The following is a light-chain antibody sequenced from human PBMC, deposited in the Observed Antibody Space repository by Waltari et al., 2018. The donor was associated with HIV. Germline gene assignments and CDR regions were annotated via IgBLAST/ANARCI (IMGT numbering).Light chain of an antibody. V-gene: IGLV6-57*04. CDR2: EDN. CDR1: SGSIDRHF. CDR3: QSYDNRNLVV. Sequence: NFILTQPQSVSESPGKTVIISCTRTSGSIDRHFVPWYQQRPGSAPISVIYEDNERPSGVPDRFSGSIDRSSNSASLSISGLKTEDEAVYYCQSYDNRNLVVFGGGTKLTVL. J-gene: IGLJ2*01.